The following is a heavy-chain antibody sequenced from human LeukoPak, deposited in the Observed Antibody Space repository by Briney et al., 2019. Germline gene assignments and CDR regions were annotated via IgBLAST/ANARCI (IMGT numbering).Heavy chain of an antibody. V-gene: IGHV3-53*01. Sequence: GGSLRLSCTASGFTVGGNYMNWVRQAPGKGLEWVSVIYTDGNIYYADSVRGRFTISKDNSKNTVDLLMNSVRAEDTALYFCAKGKFGDPLNYWGQGTLVTVSS. CDR3: AKGKFGDPLNY. D-gene: IGHD3-10*01. CDR2: IYTDGNI. J-gene: IGHJ4*02. CDR1: GFTVGGNY.